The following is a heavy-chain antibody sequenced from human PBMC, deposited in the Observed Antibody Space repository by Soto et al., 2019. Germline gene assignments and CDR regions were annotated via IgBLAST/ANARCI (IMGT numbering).Heavy chain of an antibody. CDR1: GYTFTSYG. Sequence: QVQLVQSGAEVKKPGASVKVSCKASGYTFTSYGISWVRQAPGQGLEWMGWISAYNGNTNYAQKLQGRVTMTTDTYTRTAYMELRSLRSDDTAVNYCARRFGELPYYSYYGMDVWGQGTTVTVSS. V-gene: IGHV1-18*01. D-gene: IGHD3-10*01. CDR2: ISAYNGNT. J-gene: IGHJ6*02. CDR3: ARRFGELPYYSYYGMDV.